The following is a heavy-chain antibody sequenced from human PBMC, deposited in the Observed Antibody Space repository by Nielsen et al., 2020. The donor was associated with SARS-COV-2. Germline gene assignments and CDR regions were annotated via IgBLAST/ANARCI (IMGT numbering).Heavy chain of an antibody. J-gene: IGHJ4*02. CDR3: ARGYSTGWFDY. CDR1: GSTFRNFA. V-gene: IGHV1-69*13. Sequence: SVKVSCKASGSTFRNFAITWVRQAPGQGLEWMGGIMPMFGRANYAQKFRDRVTITADESTSTVNMEVRSLRSEDTAVYYCARGYSTGWFDYWGQGALVTVSS. CDR2: IMPMFGRA. D-gene: IGHD2-8*02.